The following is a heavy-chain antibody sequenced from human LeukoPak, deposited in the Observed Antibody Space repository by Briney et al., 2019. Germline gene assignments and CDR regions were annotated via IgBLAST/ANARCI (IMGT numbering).Heavy chain of an antibody. CDR1: GFTFSSYA. J-gene: IGHJ4*02. CDR2: ISGSGGST. CDR3: AITYDSSGYPQPDFDY. V-gene: IGHV3-23*01. D-gene: IGHD3-22*01. Sequence: GGSLRLSCAASGFTFSSYAMSWVRQAPGKGLEWVAAISGSGGSTYYADSVKGRFTISRDNSKNTLYLQMNSLRAEDTAVYYCAITYDSSGYPQPDFDYWGQGTLVTVSS.